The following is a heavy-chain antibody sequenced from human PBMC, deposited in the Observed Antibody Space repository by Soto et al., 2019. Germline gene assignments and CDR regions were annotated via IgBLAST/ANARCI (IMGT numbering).Heavy chain of an antibody. CDR2: ISYDGSNK. CDR3: ARGSRSGLAEK. V-gene: IGHV3-30-3*01. CDR1: GFTFSDYA. J-gene: IGHJ4*02. D-gene: IGHD3-10*01. Sequence: GGSLRLSCAASGFTFSDYAMHWVRQAPGKGLEWVAVISYDGSNKYYADSVKGRFTISRDNSKNTLYLQMNSLRAEDTAVYYCARGSRSGLAEKWGQGNLVTFSS.